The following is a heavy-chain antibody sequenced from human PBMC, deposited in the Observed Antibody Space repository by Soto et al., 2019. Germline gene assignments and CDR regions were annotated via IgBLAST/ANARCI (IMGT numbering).Heavy chain of an antibody. Sequence: QVQLVQSGAEVKKPGSSVKVSCKASGGTFSSYAISWVRQAPGQGLEWMGGIIPIFGTANYAQKFQGRVTITADESTRTAYMELSSLRSEDTAVYYCARDRGRYYYDSSGAFDIWGQGTMVTVSS. CDR3: ARDRGRYYYDSSGAFDI. CDR2: IIPIFGTA. CDR1: GGTFSSYA. V-gene: IGHV1-69*01. J-gene: IGHJ3*02. D-gene: IGHD3-22*01.